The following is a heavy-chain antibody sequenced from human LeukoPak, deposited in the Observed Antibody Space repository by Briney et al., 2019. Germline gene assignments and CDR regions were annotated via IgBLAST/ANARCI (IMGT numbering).Heavy chain of an antibody. V-gene: IGHV3-23*01. D-gene: IGHD6-19*01. CDR2: ISHDATGT. CDR1: GFTFSSYA. J-gene: IGHJ4*02. Sequence: PGGSLRLSCAASGFTFSSYAMTWVRQAPGKGLEGVSSISHDATGTYYSDSVKGRFTISRDKSKSTLYLQMDSLRAEDTALYYCAKRDNSGWFSFDFWGQGTLVTVSS. CDR3: AKRDNSGWFSFDF.